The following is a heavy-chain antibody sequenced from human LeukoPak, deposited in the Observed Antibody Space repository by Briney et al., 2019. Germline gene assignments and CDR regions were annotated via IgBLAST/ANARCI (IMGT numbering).Heavy chain of an antibody. J-gene: IGHJ6*04. CDR1: GFTFSSYC. CDR2: IKQDGSEK. V-gene: IGHV3-7*01. Sequence: GSLRLSCAASGFTFSSYCMSWVRQAPGKGLEWVANIKQDGSEKYYVDSVKGRFTISRDNAKNSLYLQMNSLRAEDTAVYYCARELSTITMVRGVMDVWGKGTTVTISS. CDR3: ARELSTITMVRGVMDV. D-gene: IGHD3-10*01.